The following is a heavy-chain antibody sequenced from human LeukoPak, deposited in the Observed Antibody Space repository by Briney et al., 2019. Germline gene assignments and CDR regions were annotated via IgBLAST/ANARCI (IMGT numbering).Heavy chain of an antibody. V-gene: IGHV4-39*07. CDR3: ARDLQQWLVFSRAYFDL. CDR2: ISYSGST. D-gene: IGHD6-19*01. CDR1: GGSISIITYS. Sequence: PSETLSLTCSVSGGSISIITYSWGWIRQPPGKGLEWIGSISYSGSTYYNSSLKNRITISVDTSKNQFSLKLSSVTAADTAVYYCARDLQQWLVFSRAYFDLWGRGTLVTVSS. J-gene: IGHJ2*01.